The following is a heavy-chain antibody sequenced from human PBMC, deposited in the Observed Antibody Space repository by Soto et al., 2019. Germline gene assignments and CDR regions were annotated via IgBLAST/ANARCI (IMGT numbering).Heavy chain of an antibody. Sequence: QVQLVESGGGVVQPGGSLRLSCAASGFSFSNYGMHWVRQAPGKGLEWVAVIWYDGTIKYHADSVKGRFTVSRDNSQNTLYLQMNSLRAEDTAVYYCTTDTNGPLHWGQGTLLTVSS. J-gene: IGHJ4*02. CDR3: TTDTNGPLH. V-gene: IGHV3-33*01. CDR2: IWYDGTIK. D-gene: IGHD2-8*01. CDR1: GFSFSNYG.